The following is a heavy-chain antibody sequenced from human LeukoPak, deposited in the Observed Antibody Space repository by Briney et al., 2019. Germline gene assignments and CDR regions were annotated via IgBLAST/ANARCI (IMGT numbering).Heavy chain of an antibody. CDR3: ARAAYGDFY. D-gene: IGHD4-17*01. Sequence: PGGSLRLSCAASGFSFSGYAMAWVRQAPGKGLEWVSTIVGSGSSTYYADSMKGRFTISRDNSKNTLYLRINSLRAADTAVYYCARAAYGDFYWGQGTLVTVSS. CDR1: GFSFSGYA. J-gene: IGHJ4*02. CDR2: IVGSGSST. V-gene: IGHV3-23*01.